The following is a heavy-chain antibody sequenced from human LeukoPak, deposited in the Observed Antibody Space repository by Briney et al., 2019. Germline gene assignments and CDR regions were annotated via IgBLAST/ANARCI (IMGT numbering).Heavy chain of an antibody. CDR1: GYTFTSYG. CDR3: ARDSYCSGGSCCLDY. J-gene: IGHJ4*02. D-gene: IGHD2-15*01. CDR2: ISAYNGNT. Sequence: ASVKVSCKASGYTFTSYGISWVRQAPGQGLEWMGWISAYNGNTNYAQKLQGRVTMTTDTSTSTAYMELRSLRSDDTAVYYCARDSYCSGGSCCLDYWGQGTLVTVSS. V-gene: IGHV1-18*01.